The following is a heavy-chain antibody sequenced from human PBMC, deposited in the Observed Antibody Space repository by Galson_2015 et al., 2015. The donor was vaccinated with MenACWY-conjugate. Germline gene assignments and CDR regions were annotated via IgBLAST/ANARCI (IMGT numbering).Heavy chain of an antibody. Sequence: WVRQMPGNGLEWVGLINPADSNIRYSPSFQGQVTISADESISTAHLQWSSLKASDTAMYYCARHPPGGRGMDVWGRGTTVTVSS. CDR3: ARHPPGGRGMDV. J-gene: IGHJ6*02. V-gene: IGHV5-51*01. D-gene: IGHD1-26*01. CDR2: INPADSNI.